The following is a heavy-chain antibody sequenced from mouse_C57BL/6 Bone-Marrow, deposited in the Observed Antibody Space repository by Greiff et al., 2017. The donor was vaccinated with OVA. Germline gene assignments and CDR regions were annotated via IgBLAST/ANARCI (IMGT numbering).Heavy chain of an antibody. Sequence: VQLQQSGAELARPGASVKLSCKASGYTFTSYGISWVKQRTGQGLEWIGEIYPRSGNTYYNEKFKGKATLTADKSSSTAYMELRSLTSEDSAVYFGARRLGRGGLYAMDYWGQGTSVTVSS. CDR2: IYPRSGNT. CDR1: GYTFTSYG. J-gene: IGHJ4*01. V-gene: IGHV1-81*01. D-gene: IGHD4-1*01. CDR3: ARRLGRGGLYAMDY.